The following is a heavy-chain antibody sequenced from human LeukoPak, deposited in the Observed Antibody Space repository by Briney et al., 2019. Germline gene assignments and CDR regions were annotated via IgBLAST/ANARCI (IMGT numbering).Heavy chain of an antibody. CDR3: AKFRGSERTVIDC. Sequence: GGSLRLSCAASGFTFSRYAMSWVRQAPGKGLEWVSTISGGGGRTWYADSVKGRFTISRDNSKNTVDVQLNSLRAEDTAVYYCAKFRGSERTVIDCWGQGTLVTVSS. CDR2: ISGGGGRT. V-gene: IGHV3-23*01. D-gene: IGHD1-1*01. CDR1: GFTFSRYA. J-gene: IGHJ4*02.